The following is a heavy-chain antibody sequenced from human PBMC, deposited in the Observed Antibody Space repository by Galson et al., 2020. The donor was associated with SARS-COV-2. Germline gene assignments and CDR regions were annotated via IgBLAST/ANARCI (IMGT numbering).Heavy chain of an antibody. CDR1: GFTFNNHA. CDR2: INSSGGTT. V-gene: IGHV3-23*01. CDR3: ARDGCGSTVCCALVY. D-gene: IGHD2-2*01. Sequence: GGSLRLSCAASGFTFNNHAIHWVRQAPGKGLEWVSGINSSGGTTYYADSVQGRFTISRDNSKNTVYLHMNSLRADDTAVYYCARDGCGSTVCCALVYWGHGALVTFSS. J-gene: IGHJ4*03.